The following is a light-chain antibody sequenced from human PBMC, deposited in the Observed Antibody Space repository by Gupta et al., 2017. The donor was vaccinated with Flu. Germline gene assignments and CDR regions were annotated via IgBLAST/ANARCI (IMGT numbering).Light chain of an antibody. J-gene: IGLJ2*01. Sequence: GGNNIIIQSVHWYQQRPSGSPLVVVYYDSDRPLGILEGISGSKSGNTATLTISRVEGGDEADYYCQVWYTTSDQPVFGGGTKLTVL. CDR2: YDS. CDR1: NIIIQS. V-gene: IGLV3-21*02. CDR3: QVWYTTSDQPV.